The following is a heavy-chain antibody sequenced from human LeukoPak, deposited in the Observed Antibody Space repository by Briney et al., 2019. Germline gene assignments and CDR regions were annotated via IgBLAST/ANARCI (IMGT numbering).Heavy chain of an antibody. CDR1: GFTFDDYG. V-gene: IGHV3-20*04. CDR3: ARERGIAAAGTFSDY. Sequence: PGGSLRLSCAASGFTFDDYGMSWVRQAPGKGVEWVSGINWNGGRTDYADSVKGRFTISRDNAKNSLYLQMNSLRAEDTALYYCARERGIAAAGTFSDYWGQGTLVTVSS. J-gene: IGHJ4*02. D-gene: IGHD6-13*01. CDR2: INWNGGRT.